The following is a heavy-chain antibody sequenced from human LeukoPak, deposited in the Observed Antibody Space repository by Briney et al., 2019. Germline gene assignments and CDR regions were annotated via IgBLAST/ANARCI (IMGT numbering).Heavy chain of an antibody. CDR2: INHSGST. J-gene: IGHJ4*02. V-gene: IGHV4-34*01. Sequence: KPSETLSLTCAVYGGSFSGYYWSWIRQPPGKGLEWIGEINHSGSTNYNPSLKSRVTISVDKSKNQFSLKLSSVTAADTAVYYCAGMGSSSSDYWGQGTLVTVSS. CDR1: GGSFSGYY. D-gene: IGHD6-13*01. CDR3: AGMGSSSSDY.